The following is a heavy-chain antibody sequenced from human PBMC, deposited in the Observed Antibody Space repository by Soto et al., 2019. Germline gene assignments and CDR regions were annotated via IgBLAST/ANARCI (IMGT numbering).Heavy chain of an antibody. Sequence: PSETLSLTCAVSGGSISSSNWWSWVRQPPGKGLEWIGEICHSGSTNYNPSLKSRVTISVDKSKNQFSLKLSSVTAADTAVYYCARDGGGFEYSSSNYYYGMDVWGQGTTVT. CDR2: ICHSGST. CDR1: GGSISSSNW. J-gene: IGHJ6*01. CDR3: ARDGGGFEYSSSNYYYGMDV. D-gene: IGHD6-6*01. V-gene: IGHV4-4*02.